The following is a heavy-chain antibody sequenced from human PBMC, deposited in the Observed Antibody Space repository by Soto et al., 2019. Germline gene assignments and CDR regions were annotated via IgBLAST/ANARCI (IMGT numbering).Heavy chain of an antibody. CDR3: ARAYSDAFDI. Sequence: QVQLVESGGGLVKPGGSLRLSCAASGFTFSDYYMTWIRQSPGKGLEWVSYISSSGSGIYYPDSMKGRFTISRDNARKSLYLQMTSLRAEGTAVYYCARAYSDAFDIWGQGTMVTVSS. D-gene: IGHD2-15*01. J-gene: IGHJ3*02. CDR1: GFTFSDYY. V-gene: IGHV3-11*01. CDR2: ISSSGSGI.